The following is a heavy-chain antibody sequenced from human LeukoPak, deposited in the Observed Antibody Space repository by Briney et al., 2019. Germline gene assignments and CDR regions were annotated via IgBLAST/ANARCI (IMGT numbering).Heavy chain of an antibody. Sequence: GGSLRLSCAASGFTASTYGVSWVRQAPGKGLQWVSAIVGGAGYTFYADSVKGRFTISRDNSWNSLYLQKNRLRDDDTAVYYCAKGSRTGQFPMDVWGQGTTVTVSS. J-gene: IGHJ6*02. CDR2: IVGGAGYT. CDR3: AKGSRTGQFPMDV. V-gene: IGHV3-23*01. D-gene: IGHD1-1*01. CDR1: GFTASTYG.